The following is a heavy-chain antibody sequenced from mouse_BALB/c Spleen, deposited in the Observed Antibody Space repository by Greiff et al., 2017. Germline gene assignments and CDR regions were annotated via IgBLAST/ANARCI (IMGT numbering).Heavy chain of an antibody. CDR1: GFTFSSFG. J-gene: IGHJ4*01. CDR2: ISSGSSTI. Sequence: EVNVVESGGGLVQPGGSRKLSCAASGFTFSSFGMHWVRQAPEKGLEWVAYISSGSSTIYYADTVKGRFTISRDNPKNTLFLQMTSLRSEDTAMYYCARRGEVYYAMDYWGQGTSVTVSS. V-gene: IGHV5-17*02. CDR3: ARRGEVYYAMDY.